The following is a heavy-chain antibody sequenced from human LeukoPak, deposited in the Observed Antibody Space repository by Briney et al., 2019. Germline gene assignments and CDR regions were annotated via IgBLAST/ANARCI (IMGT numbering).Heavy chain of an antibody. CDR2: INIDGSST. J-gene: IGHJ4*02. CDR1: GFTFSSYW. Sequence: GGSLRLSCAASGFTFSSYWMHWVRHAPGKGLVWVSRINIDGSSTSYADSVKGRFPILRDNAKNTVYLQMNSLRAEDTAVYYCARDRKQWLATLDYWGQGTLVTVSS. CDR3: ARDRKQWLATLDY. V-gene: IGHV3-74*01. D-gene: IGHD6-19*01.